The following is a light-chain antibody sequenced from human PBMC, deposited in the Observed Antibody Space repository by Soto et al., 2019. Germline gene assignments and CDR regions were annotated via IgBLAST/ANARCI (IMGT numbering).Light chain of an antibody. V-gene: IGLV2-14*01. CDR3: SSYTSGSTWV. Sequence: QSALTQPASVSGSPGQSITISCTGTSSDVGGYNYVSWYQQHPGKAPKLMIYEVSNRPSGDSNRFSCPKSGNTASLTISGLQAEDVADYYCSSYTSGSTWVFGGGSKLTVL. CDR2: EVS. CDR1: SSDVGGYNY. J-gene: IGLJ3*02.